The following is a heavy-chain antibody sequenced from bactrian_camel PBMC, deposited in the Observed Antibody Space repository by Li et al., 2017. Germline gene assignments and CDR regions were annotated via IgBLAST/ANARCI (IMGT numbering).Heavy chain of an antibody. CDR3: DLGGL. Sequence: DVQLVESGGGLVQPGGSLRLSCAASGFTFSSSAMSWVRRAPGKGLEWVAAIDSSGDTTSYADSVKGRFTISRDNTKNTLYLQLNSLKIEDTAMYYCDLGGLRGQGTQVTVS. V-gene: IGHV3S31*01. J-gene: IGHJ4*01. D-gene: IGHD5*01. CDR2: IDSSGDTT. CDR1: GFTFSSSA.